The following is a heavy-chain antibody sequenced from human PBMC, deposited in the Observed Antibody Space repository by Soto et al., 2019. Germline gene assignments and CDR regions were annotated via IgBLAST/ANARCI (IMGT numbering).Heavy chain of an antibody. J-gene: IGHJ4*02. CDR1: GGTFINSA. V-gene: IGHV1-69*06. Sequence: QVQLVQSGAVLTTPGSSVKVSCKGSGGTFINSAITWVRQAPRQGLEWVGMIIPLFGSTNSAPKFRGRLTFTADTSTNTSFMELTRLRPNDTAVYYCATSSVLLGPYSAVRDYWGQGTPVTVSS. CDR2: IIPLFGST. D-gene: IGHD5-12*01. CDR3: ATSSVLLGPYSAVRDY.